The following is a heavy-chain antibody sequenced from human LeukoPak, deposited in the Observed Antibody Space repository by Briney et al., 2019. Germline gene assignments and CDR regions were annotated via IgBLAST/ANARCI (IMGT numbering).Heavy chain of an antibody. V-gene: IGHV3-53*01. CDR1: GFTVSSNY. Sequence: GGSLRLSCAASGFTVSSNYMSWVRQAPGKGLEWVSVLYSGGSTYYADSVKGRFTISRDNSKNTLYLQMNSLRAEDTAVYYCAKGRDYYYQYMDVWGKGTTVTVSS. CDR2: LYSGGST. J-gene: IGHJ6*03. CDR3: AKGRDYYYQYMDV.